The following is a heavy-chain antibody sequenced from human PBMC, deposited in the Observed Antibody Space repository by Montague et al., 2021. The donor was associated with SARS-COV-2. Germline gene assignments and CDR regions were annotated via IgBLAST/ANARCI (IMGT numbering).Heavy chain of an antibody. J-gene: IGHJ5*02. V-gene: IGHV4-59*08. CDR2: IYYSGNT. Sequence: SETLSLTCTVSGGSIRPFYWNWIRQTPEKGLEWIGYIYYSGNTNYNPSLNSRATISVDTSKNQFTLEVTSVTAADTAVYYCARLGVVPSPRTFDPWGQGTLVTVSS. D-gene: IGHD3-10*01. CDR3: ARLGVVPSPRTFDP. CDR1: GGSIRPFY.